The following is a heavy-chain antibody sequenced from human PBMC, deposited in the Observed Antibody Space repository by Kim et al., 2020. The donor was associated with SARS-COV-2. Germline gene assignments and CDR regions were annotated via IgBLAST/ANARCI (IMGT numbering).Heavy chain of an antibody. D-gene: IGHD6-19*01. CDR3: ARGYSSGWYVVDY. CDR2: INHSGST. CDR1: GGSFSGYY. J-gene: IGHJ4*02. Sequence: SETLSLTCAVYGGSFSGYYWSWIRQPPGKGLEWIGEINHSGSTNYNPSLKSRVTISVDTSKNQFSLKLSSVTAADTAVYYCARGYSSGWYVVDYWGQGTLVTVSS. V-gene: IGHV4-34*01.